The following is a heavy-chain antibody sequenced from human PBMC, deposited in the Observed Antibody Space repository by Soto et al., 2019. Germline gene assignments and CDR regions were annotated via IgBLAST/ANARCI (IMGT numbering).Heavy chain of an antibody. CDR1: GYTFTSYG. V-gene: IGHV1-18*01. J-gene: IGHJ4*02. Sequence: QVQLVQSGAEVKKPGASVKVSCKASGYTFTSYGISWVRQAPGQGLEWMGWISAYNGNTNYAQKLQGRVTMTTDTSTRTAYMELRSLRSDDTAVYYCARDIAPGGWLQFDGGGSDYWGRGTLVTVSS. CDR2: ISAYNGNT. CDR3: ARDIAPGGWLQFDGGGSDY. D-gene: IGHD5-12*01.